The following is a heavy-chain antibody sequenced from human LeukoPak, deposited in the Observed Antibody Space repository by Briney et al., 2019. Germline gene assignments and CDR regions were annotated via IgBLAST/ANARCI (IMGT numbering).Heavy chain of an antibody. J-gene: IGHJ4*02. Sequence: SETLSLTCAVSGYSISSGYYWGWIRQPPGKGLEWIGIISHSGSTYYNPSLKSRVTISVDTSKNQFSLKVNFLTAADTAVYYCASRKTRGSTQFDFWGQGTMVTVSS. D-gene: IGHD1-1*01. CDR2: ISHSGST. V-gene: IGHV4-38-2*01. CDR1: GYSISSGYY. CDR3: ASRKTRGSTQFDF.